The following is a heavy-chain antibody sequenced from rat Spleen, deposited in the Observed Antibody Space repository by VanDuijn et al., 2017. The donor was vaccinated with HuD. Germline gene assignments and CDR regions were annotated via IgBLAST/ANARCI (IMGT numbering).Heavy chain of an antibody. CDR3: PTSIAAIPHWFAY. D-gene: IGHD1-2*01. J-gene: IGHJ3*01. CDR1: VYSITSSY. Sequence: VQLKESGPGLVRPSQSLSLTCSVTVYSITSSYRWSWIRKFPGNKMEWMGYISYSGSTSYNPSLKIRISITRDTSKNQFFLQLNSVTTEDTATYYCPTSIAAIPHWFAYWGQGTLVTVSS. CDR2: ISYSGST. V-gene: IGHV3-1*01.